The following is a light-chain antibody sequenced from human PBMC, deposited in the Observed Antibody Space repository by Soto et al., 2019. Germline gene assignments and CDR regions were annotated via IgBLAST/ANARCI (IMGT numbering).Light chain of an antibody. CDR3: QQYNILPRT. CDR1: QSVSSN. V-gene: IGKV3-15*01. CDR2: GAS. Sequence: EVVMTLSLATLSVTPGERATLSCRASQSVSSNLAWYQQKPGQAPRLLIYGASTRATGIPARFSGSGSGTEFTLTISSLQSEDFTVYYCQQYNILPRTFGQGGKVDIK. J-gene: IGKJ1*01.